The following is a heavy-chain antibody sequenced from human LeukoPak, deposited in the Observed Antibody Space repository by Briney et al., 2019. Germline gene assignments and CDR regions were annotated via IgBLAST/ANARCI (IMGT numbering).Heavy chain of an antibody. CDR2: ISGSGGSI. V-gene: IGHV3-23*01. CDR1: GLRFRNYG. CDR3: AKEPYDSSAYYFDY. D-gene: IGHD3-22*01. J-gene: IGHJ4*02. Sequence: PGGSLRFSCVGSGLRFRNYGMHWVRQAPGKGLEWVSVISGSGGSIYYADSVKGRFTISRDNSKNTLYLQMNSLRAEDTAVYYCAKEPYDSSAYYFDYWGQGTLVTVSS.